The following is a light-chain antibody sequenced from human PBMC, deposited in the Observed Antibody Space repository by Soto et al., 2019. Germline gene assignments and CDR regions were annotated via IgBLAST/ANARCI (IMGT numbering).Light chain of an antibody. CDR3: QQYNNWPPRIT. CDR1: QSISDT. V-gene: IGKV3-15*01. CDR2: GAS. J-gene: IGKJ5*01. Sequence: EIVMTQSPATLSVSPGGRATLSCRAVQSISDTLAWYQQKPGQAPRLLIHGASTRAPGFPARFSGSGSGTEFTLIISSLQSEDFAVYYCQQYNNWPPRITFGQGTLLEIK.